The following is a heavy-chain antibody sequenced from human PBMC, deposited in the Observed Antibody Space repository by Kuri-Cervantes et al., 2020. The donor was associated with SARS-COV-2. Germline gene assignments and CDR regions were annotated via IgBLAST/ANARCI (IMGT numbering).Heavy chain of an antibody. V-gene: IGHV3-43D*03. J-gene: IGHJ6*03. D-gene: IGHD2-2*01. CDR2: ISWDGGST. CDR3: AKDGDCSSTSCYYMDV. CDR1: GFTFDDYA. Sequence: GGSLRLSCAASGFTFDDYAMHWVRQAPGKGLEWVSLISWDGGSTYYADSVKGRFTISRDNSKNSLYLQMNSLGAEDTALYYCAKDGDCSSTSCYYMDVWGKGTTVTVSS.